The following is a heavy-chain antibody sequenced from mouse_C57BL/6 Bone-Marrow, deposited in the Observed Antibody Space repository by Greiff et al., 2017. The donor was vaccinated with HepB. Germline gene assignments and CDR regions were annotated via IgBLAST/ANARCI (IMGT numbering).Heavy chain of an antibody. CDR1: GYTFTSHW. Sequence: QVQLQQPGAELVKPGASVRLSCKASGYTFTSHWMHWVKQRPGQGLEWIGMIHPNSGSTNYNEKFKSKATLTVDKSSSTAYMQLSSLTSEDSAVYYCAREGWLPPDYWGQGTTLTVSS. J-gene: IGHJ2*01. V-gene: IGHV1-64*01. CDR3: AREGWLPPDY. CDR2: IHPNSGST. D-gene: IGHD2-3*01.